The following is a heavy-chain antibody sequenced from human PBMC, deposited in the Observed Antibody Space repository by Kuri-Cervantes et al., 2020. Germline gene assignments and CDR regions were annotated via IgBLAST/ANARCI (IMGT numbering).Heavy chain of an antibody. J-gene: IGHJ4*02. V-gene: IGHV4-34*01. Sequence: GSLRLSCTVSGGSISSYYWSWIRQPPGKGLEWIGEINHSGSTNYNPSLKSRVTISVDTSKNQFSLKLSSVTAADTAVYYCAREPNWGSGYWGQGTLVTVSS. CDR2: INHSGST. CDR3: AREPNWGSGY. D-gene: IGHD7-27*01. CDR1: GGSISSYY.